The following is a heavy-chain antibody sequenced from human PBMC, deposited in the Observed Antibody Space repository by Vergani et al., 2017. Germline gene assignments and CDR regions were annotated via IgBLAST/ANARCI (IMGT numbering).Heavy chain of an antibody. J-gene: IGHJ1*01. CDR3: ATNNWDNPGYFHN. D-gene: IGHD1/OR15-1a*01. V-gene: IGHV1-69*14. CDR1: GGTFSNYA. CDR2: IIPIFGTA. Sequence: QVQLVQSGAEVKKPGSSVKVSCKASGGTFSNYAINWVRQAPGQGLEWMGRIIPIFGTANYAQKFQGRVMITADKSTSTAYMELSSLRSEDTAVYYCATNNWDNPGYFHNWGQGTLVTVSS.